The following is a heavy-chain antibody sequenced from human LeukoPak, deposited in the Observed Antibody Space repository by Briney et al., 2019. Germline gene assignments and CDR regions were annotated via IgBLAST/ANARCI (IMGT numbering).Heavy chain of an antibody. Sequence: SETLSLTCAVYGGSLSGFYWSWIRQPPGKGLEWIGEINHRGSTNYNPSLKSRVTISVDTFKNQFSLKLTSVTAADTAVYYCARDTTTPGAFDIWGQGTMVTVSS. CDR2: INHRGST. J-gene: IGHJ3*02. D-gene: IGHD1-1*01. CDR3: ARDTTTPGAFDI. CDR1: GGSLSGFY. V-gene: IGHV4-34*01.